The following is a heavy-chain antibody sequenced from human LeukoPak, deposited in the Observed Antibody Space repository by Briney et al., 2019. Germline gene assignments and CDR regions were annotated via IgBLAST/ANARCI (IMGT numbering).Heavy chain of an antibody. CDR3: ARGRPRPYYFDY. CDR2: IYSGGST. J-gene: IGHJ4*02. Sequence: GGSLRLSSAASGFTVSSNYMSWVRQAPGKGLEWVSVIYSGGSTYYADSVKGRFTISRDNSKNTLYLQMNSLRAEDTAVYYCARGRPRPYYFDYWGQGTLVTVSS. CDR1: GFTVSSNY. V-gene: IGHV3-53*01.